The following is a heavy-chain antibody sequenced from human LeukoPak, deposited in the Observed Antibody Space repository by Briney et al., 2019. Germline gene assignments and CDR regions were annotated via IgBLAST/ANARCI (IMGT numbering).Heavy chain of an antibody. CDR3: ASLGYGDYRDAFDI. J-gene: IGHJ3*02. CDR1: GGTFSSYA. V-gene: IGHV1-69*13. CDR2: IIPIFGTA. D-gene: IGHD4-17*01. Sequence: SVKVSCKASGGTFSSYAISWVRQAPGQGLEWMGGIIPIFGTANYAQKFQGRVTITADESTSTAYMELSSLRSEDTAVHYWASLGYGDYRDAFDIWGQGTMVTVSS.